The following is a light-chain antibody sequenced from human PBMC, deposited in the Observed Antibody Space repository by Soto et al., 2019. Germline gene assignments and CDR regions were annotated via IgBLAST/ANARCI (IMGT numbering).Light chain of an antibody. V-gene: IGLV2-11*01. Sequence: QSALTQPRSVSGSPGQSVTISCTGTSSDVCGYNYVSWYQQHPGKAPKLMIYDVSKRPSGVPDRFSGSKSGNTASLTISGLQAEDEADYYCCSYAGSYTLVFGGGTKVTVL. CDR2: DVS. CDR3: CSYAGSYTLV. J-gene: IGLJ2*01. CDR1: SSDVCGYNY.